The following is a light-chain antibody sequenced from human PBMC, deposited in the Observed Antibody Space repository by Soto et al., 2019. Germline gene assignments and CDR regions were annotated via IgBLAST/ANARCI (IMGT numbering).Light chain of an antibody. V-gene: IGKV1-5*01. CDR3: QQYNSLTWT. CDR2: DAS. Sequence: DIQMSLSPSTLSGSVGDRVTITCRASQSISSWLAWYQQKPGKAPKLLIYDASSLESGVPSRFTGSGSGTEFTLTISSLQPDDFATYYCQQYNSLTWTFGQGTKVDIK. J-gene: IGKJ1*01. CDR1: QSISSW.